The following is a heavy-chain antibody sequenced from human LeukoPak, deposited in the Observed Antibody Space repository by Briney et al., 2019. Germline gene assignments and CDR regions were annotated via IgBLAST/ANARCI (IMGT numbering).Heavy chain of an antibody. Sequence: GGSLRLSCAASGFTFSSYWMSWVRQAPGKGLERVANMKQDGSEKYYVDSVKGRFTISRDNAKNSLYLQMNSLRAENTAVYSCARLLSSYYDILTGYCGPFEYWGQGTLVTVSS. CDR1: GFTFSSYW. CDR3: ARLLSSYYDILTGYCGPFEY. CDR2: MKQDGSEK. J-gene: IGHJ4*02. V-gene: IGHV3-7*01. D-gene: IGHD3-9*01.